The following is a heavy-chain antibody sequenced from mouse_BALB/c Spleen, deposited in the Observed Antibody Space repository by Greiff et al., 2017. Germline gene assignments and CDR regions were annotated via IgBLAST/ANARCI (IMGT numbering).Heavy chain of an antibody. CDR2: ISDGGSYT. CDR1: GFTFSDYY. Sequence: EVKLVESGGGLVKPGGSLKLSCAASGFTFSDYYMYWVRQTPEKRLEWVATISDGGSYTYYPDSVKGRFTISRDNAKNNLYLQMSSLKSEDTAMYYCARDQLGLFAYWGQGTLVTVSA. D-gene: IGHD3-1*01. CDR3: ARDQLGLFAY. V-gene: IGHV5-4*02. J-gene: IGHJ3*01.